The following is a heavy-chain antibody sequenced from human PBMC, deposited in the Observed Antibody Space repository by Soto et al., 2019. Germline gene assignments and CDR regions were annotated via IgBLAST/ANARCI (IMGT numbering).Heavy chain of an antibody. J-gene: IGHJ4*02. CDR1: GGSISSSSYY. D-gene: IGHD6-19*01. V-gene: IGHV4-39*01. CDR2: IYYSGST. CDR3: ASHGRLEHWLAEYYFDY. Sequence: SETLSLTCTVSGGSISSSSYYWGWIRQPPGKGLEWIGSIYYSGSTYYNPSLKSRVTISVDTSKNQFSLKLSSVTAADTAVYYCASHGRLEHWLAEYYFDYWGQGTLVTVSS.